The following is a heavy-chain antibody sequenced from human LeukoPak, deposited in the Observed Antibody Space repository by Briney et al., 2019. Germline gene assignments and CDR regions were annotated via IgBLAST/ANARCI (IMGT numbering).Heavy chain of an antibody. D-gene: IGHD6-19*01. CDR3: ARGGYSSGWYGPLGDY. J-gene: IGHJ4*02. CDR2: IIPIFGTA. Sequence: APVKVSCKASGGTFSSYAISWVRQAPGQGLEWMGGIIPIFGTANYAQKFQGRVTITADESTSTAYMELSSLRSEDTAVYYCARGGYSSGWYGPLGDYWGQGTLVTVSS. V-gene: IGHV1-69*13. CDR1: GGTFSSYA.